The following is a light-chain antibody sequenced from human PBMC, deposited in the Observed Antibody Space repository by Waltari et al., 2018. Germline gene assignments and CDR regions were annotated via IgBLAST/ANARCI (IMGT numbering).Light chain of an antibody. CDR3: GTWDSSLSAGV. Sequence: QSVLTQPPSVSAAPRQKVTIPCSGSHSNVGNDYVSCYQQLPGRAPKLLIYYDDNRPSGIPDRFSGSKSGTSATLAITGLQTGDEADYFCGTWDSSLSAGVFGTGTKVTV. CDR1: HSNVGNDY. CDR2: YDD. J-gene: IGLJ1*01. V-gene: IGLV1-51*01.